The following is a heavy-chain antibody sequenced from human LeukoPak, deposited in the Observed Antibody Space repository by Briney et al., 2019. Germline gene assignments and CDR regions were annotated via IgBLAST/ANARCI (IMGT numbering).Heavy chain of an antibody. D-gene: IGHD6-13*01. CDR2: ISGSGGST. V-gene: IGHV3-23*01. J-gene: IGHJ4*02. CDR1: GFTFSSFV. CDR3: AKDMDPASTWYGGVNY. Sequence: GGSLRLSCAASGFTFSSFVVSWVRQAPGKGLEWVSAISGSGGSTYYADSVKGRFTISRDNSKNTLYLQMNSLRAEDTAVYYCAKDMDPASTWYGGVNYWGQGTLVTVSS.